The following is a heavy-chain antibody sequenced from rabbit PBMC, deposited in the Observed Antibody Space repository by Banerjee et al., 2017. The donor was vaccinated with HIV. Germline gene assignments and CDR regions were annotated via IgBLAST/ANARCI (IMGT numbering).Heavy chain of an antibody. Sequence: QQQLEESGGGLVKPGASLTLTCTASGFSFSSSYWICWVRQAPGKGLEWIACIYAGSSGTTNYASWAKGRFTISETSSTTVTLQMTTLTAADTATYFCARSYAGYADTSLNLWGPGTLVTVS. D-gene: IGHD4-2*01. CDR1: GFSFSSSYW. CDR3: ARSYAGYADTSLNL. CDR2: IYAGSSGTT. V-gene: IGHV1S45*01. J-gene: IGHJ4*01.